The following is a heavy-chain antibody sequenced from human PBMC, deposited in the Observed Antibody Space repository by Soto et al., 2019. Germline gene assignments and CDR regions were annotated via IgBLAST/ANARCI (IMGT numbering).Heavy chain of an antibody. Sequence: SVKVSCKASGGTFSSYTISWVRQAPGQGLEWMGRIIPILGMANYAQKFQGRVTITADKSTSTAYMELSSLRPEDTAVYYCARENLATPFDYWGQGTLVTVSS. D-gene: IGHD5-12*01. V-gene: IGHV1-69*04. CDR3: ARENLATPFDY. CDR1: GGTFSSYT. CDR2: IIPILGMA. J-gene: IGHJ4*02.